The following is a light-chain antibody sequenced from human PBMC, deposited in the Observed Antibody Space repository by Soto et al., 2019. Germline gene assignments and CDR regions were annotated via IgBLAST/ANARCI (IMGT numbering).Light chain of an antibody. V-gene: IGLV2-8*01. CDR1: SSDVGGYNY. CDR3: ISYAGSSNV. J-gene: IGLJ1*01. CDR2: EVN. Sequence: QSALPQPPSASGSPGQSVALSCTGTSSDVGGYNYVSWYQQHPGKAPKLMIDEVNKRPSGVPDRFSGSKSGNTASLTVYGLQAEDEADYICISYAGSSNVFGTGTKVTV.